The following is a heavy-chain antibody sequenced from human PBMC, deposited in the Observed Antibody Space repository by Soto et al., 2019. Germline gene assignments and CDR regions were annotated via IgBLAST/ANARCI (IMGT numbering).Heavy chain of an antibody. CDR3: ATGANFYYDTSRY. CDR1: GFTFSIYA. V-gene: IGHV3-30-3*01. CDR2: MSPNGNNQ. Sequence: GGSLRLSCAAPGFTFSIYALHWVRPAPGKGLEWVAVMSPNGNNQYYADSVKSRFTISRDTSKSTLYLQMTSLRPDDTAVYYCATGANFYYDTSRYWGQGTLVTVSS. D-gene: IGHD3-22*01. J-gene: IGHJ4*02.